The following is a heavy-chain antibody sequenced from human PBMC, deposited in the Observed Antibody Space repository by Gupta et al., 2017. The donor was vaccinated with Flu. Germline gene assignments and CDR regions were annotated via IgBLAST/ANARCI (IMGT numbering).Heavy chain of an antibody. V-gene: IGHV1-18*01. Sequence: STYNGNTYYAENLQDRVTMTTDTSTRTAYMELKSLISDDTAVYFCARDHDHGYNYPGSAIDYWGQGTLVTVSS. CDR3: ARDHDHGYNYPGSAIDY. D-gene: IGHD5-24*01. J-gene: IGHJ4*02. CDR2: STYNGNT.